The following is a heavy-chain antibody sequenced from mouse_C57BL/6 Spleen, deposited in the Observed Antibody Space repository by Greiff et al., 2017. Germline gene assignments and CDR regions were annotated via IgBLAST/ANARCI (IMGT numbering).Heavy chain of an antibody. CDR2: INYDGSST. J-gene: IGHJ2*01. CDR3: AREVVGRGFDY. CDR1: GFTFSDYY. V-gene: IGHV5-16*01. Sequence: EVKLVESEGGLVQPGSSMKLSCTASGFTFSDYYMAWVRQVPEKGLEWVANINYDGSSTYYLDSLKSRFIISRDNAKNILYLQVCSLKSEDTATYYCAREVVGRGFDYWGQGTTLTVSA. D-gene: IGHD1-1*02.